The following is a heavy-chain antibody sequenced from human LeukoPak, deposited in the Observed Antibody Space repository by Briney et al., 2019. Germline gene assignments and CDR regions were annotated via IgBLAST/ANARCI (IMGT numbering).Heavy chain of an antibody. CDR3: AKDSGGGSSVYFDY. V-gene: IGHV3-30*18. CDR1: GFTFSSYG. D-gene: IGHD1-26*01. J-gene: IGHJ4*02. CDR2: IWYGGSNK. Sequence: PGRSLRLSCAASGFTFSSYGMHWVRQAPGKGLEWVAVIWYGGSNKYYADSVKGRFTISRDNSKNTLYLQMNSLRAEDTAVYYCAKDSGGGSSVYFDYWGQGTLVTVSS.